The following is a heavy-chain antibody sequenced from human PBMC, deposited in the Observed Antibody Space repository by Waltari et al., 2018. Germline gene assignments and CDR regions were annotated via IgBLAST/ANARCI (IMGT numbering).Heavy chain of an antibody. V-gene: IGHV4-39*07. Sequence: QLQLQESGPGLVKPSETLSLTCTVSGGSISSSSYYWGWIRQPPGTGLEWIGIIDYSGSTYYNPSLKSRVTISVDTSKNQFSLKLSSVTAADTAVYYWARQGRGYKQFDPWGQGTLVTVSS. CDR3: ARQGRGYKQFDP. CDR2: IDYSGST. D-gene: IGHD5-12*01. CDR1: GGSISSSSYY. J-gene: IGHJ5*02.